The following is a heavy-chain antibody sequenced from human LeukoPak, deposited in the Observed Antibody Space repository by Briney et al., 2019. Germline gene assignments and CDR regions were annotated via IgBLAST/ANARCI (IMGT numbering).Heavy chain of an antibody. D-gene: IGHD3-3*01. J-gene: IGHJ4*02. CDR1: GGSISSYS. CDR3: AKSTEWLYYFDY. Sequence: SETLSLTCTVSGGSISSYSWSWIRQPPGKGLEWIGYIYYSGSTNYNPSLKSRVTISVDTSKNQFSLRLSSVTAADTAVYYCAKSTEWLYYFDYWGQGTLVTVSP. V-gene: IGHV4-59*01. CDR2: IYYSGST.